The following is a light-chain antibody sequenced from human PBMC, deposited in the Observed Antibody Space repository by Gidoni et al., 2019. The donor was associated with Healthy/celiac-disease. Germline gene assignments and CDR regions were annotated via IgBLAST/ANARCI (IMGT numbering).Light chain of an antibody. CDR3: QQYNNWPPV. Sequence: EIVMKQSPATLSVAPGERATLSCRASQSVSSNLAWYQQKPGQAPRLLISGASTRATGIPARFSCSGSGTEFTLTLSSLQSEDFAVYYCQQYNNWPPVFGPGTKVDIK. CDR1: QSVSSN. V-gene: IGKV3-15*01. CDR2: GAS. J-gene: IGKJ3*01.